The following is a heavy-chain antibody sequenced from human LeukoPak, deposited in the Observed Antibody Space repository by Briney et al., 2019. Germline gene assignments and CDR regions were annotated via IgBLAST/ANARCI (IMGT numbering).Heavy chain of an antibody. CDR1: GGSISSSSSDYY. CDR2: IYYSGST. D-gene: IGHD5-18*01. V-gene: IGHV4-39*01. J-gene: IGHJ5*02. CDR3: ARHPRQSTPGYPS. Sequence: SETLSLTCTVSGGSISSSSSDYYWGWVRQPPGKGLEWIGSIYYSGSTYYNPHLKSRVTISVDTSKNQCSLKLSSVTAADTAVYYCARHPRQSTPGYPSWGQGTLVTVSS.